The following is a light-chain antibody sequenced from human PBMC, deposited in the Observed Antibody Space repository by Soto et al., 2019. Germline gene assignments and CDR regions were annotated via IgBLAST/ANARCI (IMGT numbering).Light chain of an antibody. CDR3: KSYDSSLSGSRV. CDR2: GNS. CDR1: SSNIGAGYD. J-gene: IGLJ1*01. Sequence: QSVLTQPPSVSGAPGQRVTISCTGSSSNIGAGYDVHWYQQLPGTAPKLLIYGNSNRPSGVPDRCSGSKSGTSASLAITGLQAEDEADYYCKSYDSSLSGSRVFGNGTKLTVL. V-gene: IGLV1-40*01.